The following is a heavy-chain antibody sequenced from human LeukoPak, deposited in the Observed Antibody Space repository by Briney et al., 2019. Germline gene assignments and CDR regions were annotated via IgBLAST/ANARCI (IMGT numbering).Heavy chain of an antibody. CDR1: GGSISSSSHN. Sequence: KPSETLSLTCIVSGGSISSSSHNWGWIRQPPGRGLEWIGSIYYSGSTYYNPSLKSRLTISVDTSKNQFSLKLSSVTAADTAVYYCARHDRIIAGPLVWGQGTLVTVSP. J-gene: IGHJ4*02. D-gene: IGHD6-13*01. CDR2: IYYSGST. CDR3: ARHDRIIAGPLV. V-gene: IGHV4-39*01.